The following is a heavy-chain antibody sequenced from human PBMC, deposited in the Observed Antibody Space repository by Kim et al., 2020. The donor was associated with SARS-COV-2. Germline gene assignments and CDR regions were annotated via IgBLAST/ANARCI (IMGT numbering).Heavy chain of an antibody. V-gene: IGHV3-30-3*01. CDR3: ARWSSSPYSYYGMDV. J-gene: IGHJ6*02. CDR1: GFTFSSYA. CDR2: ISYDGSNK. D-gene: IGHD6-6*01. Sequence: GGSLRLSCAASGFTFSSYAMHWVRQAPGKGLEWVAVISYDGSNKYYADSVKGRFTISRDNSKNTLYLQMNSLRAEDTAVYYCARWSSSPYSYYGMDVWGQGTTVTVSS.